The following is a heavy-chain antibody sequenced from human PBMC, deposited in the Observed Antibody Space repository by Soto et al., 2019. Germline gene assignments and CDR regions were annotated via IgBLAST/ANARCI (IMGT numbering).Heavy chain of an antibody. V-gene: IGHV1-3*01. CDR2: INAGRGKT. D-gene: IGHD4-17*01. CDR3: ARWIDNGYFDY. J-gene: IGHJ4*02. Sequence: QGQLVQSGAEVKKPGASVKVFCGTSGFSFTSYSFHWVRQAPAQGLQWMGWINAGRGKTKYSQQFQGRVTFTWDTSAHTVYMELSRLTSEDTSVFYCARWIDNGYFDYWGQGTLVTVSA. CDR1: GFSFTSYS.